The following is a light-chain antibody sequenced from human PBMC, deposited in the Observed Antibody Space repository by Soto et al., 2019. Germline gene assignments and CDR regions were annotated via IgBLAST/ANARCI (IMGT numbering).Light chain of an antibody. V-gene: IGKV3-11*01. CDR1: QNVSRF. CDR3: QQRSNWPPLT. J-gene: IGKJ4*01. CDR2: DTS. Sequence: EIVMTQSPATLSVSPGERATLSCRASQNVSRFLAWYQRRPGQAPRLVIYDTSKRASDTPARFSGSGSGTAFTLTISSLEPEDVAVYYWQQRSNWPPLTFGGGTKVEIK.